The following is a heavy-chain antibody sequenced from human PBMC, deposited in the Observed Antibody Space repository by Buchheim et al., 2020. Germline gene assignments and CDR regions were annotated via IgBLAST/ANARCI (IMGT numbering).Heavy chain of an antibody. J-gene: IGHJ6*02. V-gene: IGHV1-2*04. D-gene: IGHD2-2*01. CDR1: GYTFTGYY. CDR3: AREPVSCSSTSCYYYYGMDV. Sequence: QVQLVQSGAEVKKPGASVKVSCKASGYTFTGYYMHWVRQAPGQGLEWMGWINPNSGGTNYAQKFQGWVTMTRDTSISTAYMELSRLRSDDTAVYYCAREPVSCSSTSCYYYYGMDVWGQGTT. CDR2: INPNSGGT.